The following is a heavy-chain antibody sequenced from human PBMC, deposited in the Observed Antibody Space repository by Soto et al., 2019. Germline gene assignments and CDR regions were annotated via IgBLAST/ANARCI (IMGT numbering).Heavy chain of an antibody. CDR2: IIPILGIA. CDR3: ARGTAAAADAFDI. D-gene: IGHD6-13*01. Sequence: QVQLVQSGAEVKKPGSSVKVSCKASGGTFSSYTISWVRQAPGQGLEWMGRIIPILGIANYAQKFQGRVTITADKSTSTAYMELSSLRSEDTAVYYCARGTAAAADAFDIWGLGTMVTVSS. V-gene: IGHV1-69*02. J-gene: IGHJ3*02. CDR1: GGTFSSYT.